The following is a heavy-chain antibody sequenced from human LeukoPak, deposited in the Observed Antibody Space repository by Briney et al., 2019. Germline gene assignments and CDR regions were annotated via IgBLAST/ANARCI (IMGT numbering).Heavy chain of an antibody. J-gene: IGHJ5*02. D-gene: IGHD5-24*01. CDR2: ISGSGGST. V-gene: IGHV3-23*01. CDR1: GFNFSSYA. Sequence: GGSLRLSCAASGFNFSSYAISWVRLAPGKRLEWVSAISGSGGSTYYADSVKGRFTISRDNSKNTLYLQMNSLRAEDTAVYYCAKDSRNGYNNWFDPWGQGTLVTVSS. CDR3: AKDSRNGYNNWFDP.